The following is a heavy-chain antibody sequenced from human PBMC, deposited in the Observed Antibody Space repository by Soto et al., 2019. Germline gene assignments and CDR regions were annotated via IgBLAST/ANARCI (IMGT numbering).Heavy chain of an antibody. CDR2: IYNTGST. V-gene: IGHV4-31*03. CDR1: SGSVSSEDYY. CDR3: ARSDLVGALDD. J-gene: IGHJ4*02. Sequence: TLCLRFTVSSGSVSSEDYYWSWIRQHPGKVLEWIVYIYNTGSTDYNASLKSRLTMSVESSKNQFSMRLTSVTAADEAVYYCARSDLVGALDDWGQGTLVTVSS. D-gene: IGHD1-26*01.